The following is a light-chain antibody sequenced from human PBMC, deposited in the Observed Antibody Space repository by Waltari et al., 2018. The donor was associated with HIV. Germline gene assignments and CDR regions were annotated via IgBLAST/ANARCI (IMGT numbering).Light chain of an antibody. V-gene: IGLV2-11*01. Sequence: QSALTQPRSVSGSPGQSVTISCTGTSSALGGYHYVPWYQQHPTKAPQPTIYDVSKRPSGVPDRFSGSKSGNTASLTISGLQAEDEADYYCCSYAGTYTWVFGGGTKLTVL. CDR3: CSYAGTYTWV. CDR2: DVS. J-gene: IGLJ3*02. CDR1: SSALGGYHY.